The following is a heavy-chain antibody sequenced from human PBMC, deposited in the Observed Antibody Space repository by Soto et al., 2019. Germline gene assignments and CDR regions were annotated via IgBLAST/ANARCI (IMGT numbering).Heavy chain of an antibody. CDR2: ISYDGSNK. CDR3: ARERWELLTSSFDY. D-gene: IGHD1-26*01. CDR1: GFTFSSYA. J-gene: IGHJ4*02. V-gene: IGHV3-30-3*01. Sequence: GGSLRLSCAASGFTFSSYAMHWVRQAPGKGLEWVTVISYDGSNKYYADSVKGRFTISRDNSKNTLYLQMNSLRAEDTAVYYCARERWELLTSSFDYWGQGTLVTVS.